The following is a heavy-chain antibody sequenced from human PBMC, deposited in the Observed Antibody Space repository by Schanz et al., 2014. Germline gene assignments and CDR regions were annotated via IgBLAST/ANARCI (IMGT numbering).Heavy chain of an antibody. CDR3: AIIGVMVAVAGTRADY. D-gene: IGHD6-19*01. V-gene: IGHV3-23*04. J-gene: IGHJ4*02. CDR1: GFTFSSYA. Sequence: EVLLVESGGGLVQPGGSLRLSCAASGFTFSSYAMSWVRQAPGKGLEWVSALSGSGGSTYYADSVKGRFTISRDNSKNTLYLQMNRLRAEDTALYYCAIIGVMVAVAGTRADYWGQGTLGTVSS. CDR2: LSGSGGST.